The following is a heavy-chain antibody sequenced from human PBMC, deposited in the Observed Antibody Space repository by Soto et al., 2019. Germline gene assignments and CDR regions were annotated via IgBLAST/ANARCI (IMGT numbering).Heavy chain of an antibody. D-gene: IGHD1-1*01. J-gene: IGHJ4*02. Sequence: GASAKVSCKASGYTFTSYDIYWVRQATGQGLEWMGWMNPNTGNSGYAQKFQGRVTMTSDTSISTAHMELSSLRSEDTAVYYCARRAETNGWNGFGADKYYFDFWGQGTLVTVS. CDR3: ARRAETNGWNGFGADKYYFDF. CDR2: MNPNTGNS. CDR1: GYTFTSYD. V-gene: IGHV1-8*01.